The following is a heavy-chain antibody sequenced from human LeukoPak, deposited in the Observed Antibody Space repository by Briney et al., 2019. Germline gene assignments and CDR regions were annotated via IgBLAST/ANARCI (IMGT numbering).Heavy chain of an antibody. CDR3: ARDTMTVVVPALYYYYYGMDV. V-gene: IGHV3-21*01. J-gene: IGHJ6*02. D-gene: IGHD2-2*01. CDR2: ISSSSYI. CDR1: GFTFSSYS. Sequence: GGSLRLSCAASGFTFSSYSMNWVRQAPGKGLEWVSSISSSSYIYYADSVKGRFTISRDNAKNSLYLQMNSLRAEDTAVYYCARDTMTVVVPALYYYYYGMDVWGQGTTVTVSS.